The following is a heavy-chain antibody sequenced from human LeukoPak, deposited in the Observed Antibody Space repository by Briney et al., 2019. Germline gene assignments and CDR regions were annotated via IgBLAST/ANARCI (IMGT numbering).Heavy chain of an antibody. Sequence: TSETLSLTCTVSGGSVSSGSYYWSWIRQPPGKGLEWIGRIYTSGSTNYNPSLKSRVTISVDTSKNQFSLKLSSVTAADTAVYYCARDRGSSSWSPHFDYWGQGTLVTVSS. CDR2: IYTSGST. J-gene: IGHJ4*02. CDR3: ARDRGSSSWSPHFDY. D-gene: IGHD6-13*01. CDR1: GGSVSSGSYY. V-gene: IGHV4-61*02.